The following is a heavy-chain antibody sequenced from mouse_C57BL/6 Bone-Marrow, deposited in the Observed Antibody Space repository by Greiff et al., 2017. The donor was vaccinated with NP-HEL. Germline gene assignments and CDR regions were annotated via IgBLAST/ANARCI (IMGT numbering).Heavy chain of an antibody. Sequence: QVHVKQSGAELVRPGASVKLSCKASGYTFTDYYINWVKQRPGQGLEWIARIYPGSGNTYYNEKFKGKATLTAEKSSSTAYMQLSSLTSEDSAVYFCARVDGYAWFAYWGQGTLVTVSA. CDR2: IYPGSGNT. J-gene: IGHJ3*01. CDR1: GYTFTDYY. V-gene: IGHV1-76*01. CDR3: ARVDGYAWFAY. D-gene: IGHD2-3*01.